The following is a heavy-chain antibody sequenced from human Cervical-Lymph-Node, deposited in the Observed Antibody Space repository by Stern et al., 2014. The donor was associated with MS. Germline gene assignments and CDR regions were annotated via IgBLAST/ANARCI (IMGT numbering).Heavy chain of an antibody. Sequence: VQLVESGGGLVQPGGSLQVSCAASGFTISGYWMHWVRQAPGKGLVWVPRINSDGQTADYADSVTGRFTISRDNAENTLYLQMNNLRAEDTAVYYCARARKGSRNAMDVWGQGTTVTVSS. CDR3: ARARKGSRNAMDV. J-gene: IGHJ6*02. CDR1: GFTISGYW. D-gene: IGHD6-13*01. V-gene: IGHV3-74*02. CDR2: INSDGQTA.